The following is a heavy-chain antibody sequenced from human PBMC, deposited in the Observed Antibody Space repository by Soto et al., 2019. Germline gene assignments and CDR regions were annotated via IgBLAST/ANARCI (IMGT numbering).Heavy chain of an antibody. V-gene: IGHV3-48*02. J-gene: IGHJ6*03. D-gene: IGHD5-18*01. CDR2: ISSSTNTI. CDR1: GFTFRSFG. Sequence: EVQLVESGGGLVQPGGSLRLSCAASGFTFRSFGMNWGRQAPGKGLEWVSYISSSTNTISYADSVKGRFTISRDNAKNSLYLQMDSLRDEDTAVYYGAREGNSFGYFYNMDVWGQGTTVTVSS. CDR3: AREGNSFGYFYNMDV.